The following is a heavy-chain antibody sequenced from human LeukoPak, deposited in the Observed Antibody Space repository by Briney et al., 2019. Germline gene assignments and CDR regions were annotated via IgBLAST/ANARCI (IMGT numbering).Heavy chain of an antibody. CDR3: TGSFGELSFFAY. CDR1: GFTFGDYG. J-gene: IGHJ4*02. V-gene: IGHV3-49*04. CDR2: IRSKAYGGTT. D-gene: IGHD3-10*01. Sequence: GGSLRLSCTASGFTFGDYGMSWVRQAPGKGLEWVGFIRSKAYGGTTEYAASVKGRFTISRDDSKSIAYLQVNSLKAEDTAVYYCTGSFGELSFFAYWGQGTLVTVSS.